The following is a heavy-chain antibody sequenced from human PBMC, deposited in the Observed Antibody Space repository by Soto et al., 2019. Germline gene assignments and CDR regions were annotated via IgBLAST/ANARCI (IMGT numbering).Heavy chain of an antibody. J-gene: IGHJ4*02. Sequence: GSSVMVSCKASGYTFTKYGINLGLRPTGQGLEWMGWMNPNSGNTGYAQKFQGRVTMTRNTSISTAYMELSSLGSEDTAVYYCAREKSGYYDYWGQGTLVTVSS. CDR2: MNPNSGNT. CDR3: AREKSGYYDY. V-gene: IGHV1-8*01. CDR1: GYTFTKYG. D-gene: IGHD3-3*01.